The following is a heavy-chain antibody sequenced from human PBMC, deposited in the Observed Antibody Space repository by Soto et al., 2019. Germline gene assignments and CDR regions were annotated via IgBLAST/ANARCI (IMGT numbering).Heavy chain of an antibody. J-gene: IGHJ4*02. D-gene: IGHD2-2*01. CDR2: ISGSGGIT. Sequence: GGSLRLSCAASGFTFSSYAMNWVRQAPGKGLEGVSTISGSGGITYYADSVKGRFTISRDNSKNTLDLQMKSLRAEDTAVYYCAKDRCSITSCMNPYEYWGQGTMVTVSS. CDR3: AKDRCSITSCMNPYEY. V-gene: IGHV3-23*01. CDR1: GFTFSSYA.